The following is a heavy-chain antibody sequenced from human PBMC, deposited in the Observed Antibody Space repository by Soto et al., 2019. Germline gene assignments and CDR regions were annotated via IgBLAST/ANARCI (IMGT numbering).Heavy chain of an antibody. CDR3: ARIIVVVTALDY. V-gene: IGHV1-3*01. CDR2: INAGNGNT. Sequence: GASVKVSCKASGYTFTSYAMHWVRHAPGQRLEWMGWINAGNGNTKYSQKFQGRVTITRDTSASTAYMELSSLRSEDTAVYYCARIIVVVTALDYWGQGTLVTVSS. D-gene: IGHD2-21*02. CDR1: GYTFTSYA. J-gene: IGHJ4*02.